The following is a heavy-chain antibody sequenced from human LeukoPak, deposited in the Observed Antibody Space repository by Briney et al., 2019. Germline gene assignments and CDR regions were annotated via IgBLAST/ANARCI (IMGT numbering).Heavy chain of an antibody. J-gene: IGHJ4*02. Sequence: GGSLRLSCAASGFTFSSYAMRWVRQAPGKGLEWVSAISPSSGTFYADSVKGRFTISRDNSKNTLYLQMNSLSAEDTAVYYCARPQSSSGYYWPFDDWGQGTLVTVSS. V-gene: IGHV3-23*01. CDR2: ISPSSGT. CDR3: ARPQSSSGYYWPFDD. CDR1: GFTFSSYA. D-gene: IGHD3-22*01.